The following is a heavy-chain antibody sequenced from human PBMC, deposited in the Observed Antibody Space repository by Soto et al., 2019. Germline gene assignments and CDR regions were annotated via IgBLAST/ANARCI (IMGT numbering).Heavy chain of an antibody. CDR2: ISAYNGNT. Sequence: GASVKVSCKASGYTFTGYYMHWVRQAPGQGLEWMGWISAYNGNTNYAQKLQGRVTMTTDTSTSTAYMELRSLRSDDTAVYYCARVIWNSGGWFDPWGQGTLVTVSS. J-gene: IGHJ5*02. V-gene: IGHV1-18*04. CDR1: GYTFTGYY. CDR3: ARVIWNSGGWFDP. D-gene: IGHD1-7*01.